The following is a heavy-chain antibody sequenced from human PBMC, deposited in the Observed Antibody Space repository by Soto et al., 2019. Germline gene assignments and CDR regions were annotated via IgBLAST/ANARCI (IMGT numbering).Heavy chain of an antibody. CDR1: GFTFRSYG. J-gene: IGHJ4*02. CDR2: ISDNGGRT. D-gene: IGHD3-3*02. Sequence: EVQLLESGGRFVQPGGSLRLSCAASGFTFRSYGMSWVRQAPGKGLEWISAISDNGGRTDYADPVKGRFTISRDNSKNTLFLQMNTLTAEDTAVYYCAKRELDDKWGQGTLVTVS. CDR3: AKRELDDK. V-gene: IGHV3-23*01.